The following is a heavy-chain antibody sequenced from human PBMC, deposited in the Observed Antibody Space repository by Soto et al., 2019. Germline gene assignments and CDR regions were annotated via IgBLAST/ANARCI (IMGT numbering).Heavy chain of an antibody. CDR2: VYGSDDK. D-gene: IGHD1-1*01. CDR1: GFSLTTSAVA. J-gene: IGHJ4*02. V-gene: IGHV2-5*04. CDR3: VRRYDPYYFDY. Sequence: QITLQESGPPLVKPTQTLTLTCTFSGFSLTTSAVAVGWIRQPPGKALEWLAIVYGSDDKFYNPSLKSSLTXTXXNSKKQVVLTLTDMDPMDTGTYFCVRRYDPYYFDYWGQGTLVTVSS.